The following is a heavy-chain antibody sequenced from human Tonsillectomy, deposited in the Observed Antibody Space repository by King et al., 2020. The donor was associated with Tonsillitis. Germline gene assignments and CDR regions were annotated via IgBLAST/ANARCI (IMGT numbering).Heavy chain of an antibody. CDR2: ITPNSGGT. D-gene: IGHD6-13*01. J-gene: IGHJ4*02. Sequence: QLVQSGAEVKKPGASVKVSCKASGYTFTGYYLHWVRQAPGQGLEWMGWITPNSGGTNFAQKFQGRVTMTRDTSISTAYMELSRLISDDTAVYYCARGSSSAWYYFDYWGQESLVTVS. CDR3: ARGSSSAWYYFDY. V-gene: IGHV1-2*02. CDR1: GYTFTGYY.